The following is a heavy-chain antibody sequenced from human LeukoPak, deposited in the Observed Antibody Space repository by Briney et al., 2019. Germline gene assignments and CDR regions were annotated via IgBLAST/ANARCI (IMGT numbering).Heavy chain of an antibody. D-gene: IGHD6-13*01. CDR3: ARHRYSSSWYIDY. CDR2: IYYSGST. CDR1: GGSISGYY. J-gene: IGHJ4*02. V-gene: IGHV4-59*01. Sequence: NPSETLSLTCTVSGGSISGYYWSWIRQPPGKGLEWIGYIYYSGSTNYNSSLKSRVTISLDTSKNQFSLELNSVTAADTAVYYCARHRYSSSWYIDYWGQGTLVTVSS.